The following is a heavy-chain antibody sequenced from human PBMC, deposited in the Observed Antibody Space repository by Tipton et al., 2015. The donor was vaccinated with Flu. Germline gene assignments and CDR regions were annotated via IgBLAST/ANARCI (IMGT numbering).Heavy chain of an antibody. V-gene: IGHV4-39*07. CDR2: IYYTGYT. CDR3: AKVKFGWVES. Sequence: TLSLTCSVSGGPITSSSYYWGWIRQPPGRGLEWAGSIYYTGYTYHNPSLKSRLAMSIDTSKSQFSLRLTSMTAADTAVYYCAKVKFGWVESWAQGTLVTVSS. D-gene: IGHD3-16*01. CDR1: GGPITSSSYY. J-gene: IGHJ5*01.